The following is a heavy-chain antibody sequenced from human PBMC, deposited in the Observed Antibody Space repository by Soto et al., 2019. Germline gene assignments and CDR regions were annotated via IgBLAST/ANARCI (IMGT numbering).Heavy chain of an antibody. CDR2: INAGNGNT. V-gene: IGHV1-3*01. CDR1: GYTFTSYD. D-gene: IGHD6-13*01. CDR3: AIKAAGRPTLDY. Sequence: ASVKVSCKASGYTFTSYDMHWGRQAPGQRLEWMGWINAGNGNTKYSQKFQGRVTITRDTSASTAYMELSSLRSEDTAVYYCAIKAAGRPTLDYWGQRTPVTVSS. J-gene: IGHJ4*02.